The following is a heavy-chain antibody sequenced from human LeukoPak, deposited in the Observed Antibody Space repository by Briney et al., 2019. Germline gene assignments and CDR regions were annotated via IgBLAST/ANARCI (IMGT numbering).Heavy chain of an antibody. V-gene: IGHV4-39*01. CDR2: IYYSGST. D-gene: IGHD5-12*01. J-gene: IGHJ3*02. CDR1: GGSISSYY. CDR3: ARLARSTADAFDI. Sequence: SETLSLTCTVSGGSISSYYWGWIRQPPVKALEWIGSIYYSGSTYYNPSLKSRVTISVDTSKNQFSLKLSSVTAADTAVYYCARLARSTADAFDIWGQGTMVTVSS.